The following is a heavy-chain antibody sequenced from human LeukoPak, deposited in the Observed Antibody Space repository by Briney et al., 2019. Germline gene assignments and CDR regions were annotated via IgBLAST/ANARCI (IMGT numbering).Heavy chain of an antibody. D-gene: IGHD5-18*01. Sequence: GSLRLSCAASGFTFSSYAMSWVPQAPGKGLEWVSAISGSGGSTYYADSVKGRFTISRDNSKNTLYLQMNSLRAEDTAVYYCAKDLGYSYGSDYWGQGTLVTVSS. V-gene: IGHV3-23*01. CDR1: GFTFSSYA. J-gene: IGHJ4*02. CDR2: ISGSGGST. CDR3: AKDLGYSYGSDY.